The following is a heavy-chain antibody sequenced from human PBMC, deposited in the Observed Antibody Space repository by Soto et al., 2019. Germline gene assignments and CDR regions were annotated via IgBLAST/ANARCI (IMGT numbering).Heavy chain of an antibody. CDR3: ARSFRVVPAAMRGDYYYYMDV. CDR2: IIPILGIA. CDR1: GGTFSSYT. J-gene: IGHJ6*03. D-gene: IGHD2-2*01. V-gene: IGHV1-69*02. Sequence: ASVKVSCKASGGTFSSYTISWVRQAPGQGLEWMGRIIPILGIANYAQKFQGRVTITADKSTSTAYMELGSLRSEDTAVYYCARSFRVVPAAMRGDYYYYMDVWGKGTTVTVSS.